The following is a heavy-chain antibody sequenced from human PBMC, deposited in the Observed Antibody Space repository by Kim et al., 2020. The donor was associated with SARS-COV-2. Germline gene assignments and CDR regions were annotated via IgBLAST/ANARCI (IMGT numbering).Heavy chain of an antibody. V-gene: IGHV1-69*13. D-gene: IGHD3-22*01. CDR1: GGTFSSYA. CDR2: IIPIFGTA. Sequence: SVKVSCKASGGTFSSYAISWVRQAPGQGLEWMGGIIPIFGTANYAQKFQGRVTITADESTSTAYMELSSLRSEDTAVYYCARGKIGLGYYYDSSGYYLFDYWGQGTLVTVSS. J-gene: IGHJ4*02. CDR3: ARGKIGLGYYYDSSGYYLFDY.